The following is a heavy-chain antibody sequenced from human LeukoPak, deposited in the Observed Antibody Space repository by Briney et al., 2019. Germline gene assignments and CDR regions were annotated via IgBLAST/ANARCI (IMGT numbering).Heavy chain of an antibody. CDR1: GYTFTSYY. V-gene: IGHV1-46*01. CDR2: ISPSGGST. D-gene: IGHD6-13*01. CDR3: AREPLRIIAAAGVDY. J-gene: IGHJ4*02. Sequence: GASVKVSCKASGYTFTSYYMHWVRQAPGQGLEWMGIISPSGGSTSYAQKFQGRVTMTRDMSTSTVYMELSSLRSEDTAVYYCAREPLRIIAAAGVDYWGQGTLVTVSS.